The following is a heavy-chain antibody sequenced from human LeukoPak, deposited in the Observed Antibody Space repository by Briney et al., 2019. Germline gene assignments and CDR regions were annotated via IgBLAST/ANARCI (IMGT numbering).Heavy chain of an antibody. CDR2: ISGSGGST. Sequence: PGGSLRLSCAASGFTFSSYAMSWVRQAPGKGLEWVSAISGSGGSTYYADYVKGRFTISRDNSKNTLYLHMNSLRAEDTAVYYCADSGSEGYYFDYWGQGTLVTVSS. CDR1: GFTFSSYA. J-gene: IGHJ4*02. D-gene: IGHD1-26*01. V-gene: IGHV3-23*01. CDR3: ADSGSEGYYFDY.